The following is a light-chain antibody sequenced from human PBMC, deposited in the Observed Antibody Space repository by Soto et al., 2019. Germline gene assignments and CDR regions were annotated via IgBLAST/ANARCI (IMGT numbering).Light chain of an antibody. Sequence: QSVLTQPPSASGTPGQRVTISCSGSSSNIVSNTVNWYQQLPGTAPKLLIYSNNQRPSGVPDRFSGSKSGTSASLAISGLQSEDEADYYCAAWDDSLNGHWVFGGGTKVTVL. CDR3: AAWDDSLNGHWV. V-gene: IGLV1-44*01. CDR2: SNN. J-gene: IGLJ3*02. CDR1: SSNIVSNT.